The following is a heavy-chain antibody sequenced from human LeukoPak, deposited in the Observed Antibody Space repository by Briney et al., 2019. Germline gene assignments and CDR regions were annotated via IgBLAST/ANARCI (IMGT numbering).Heavy chain of an antibody. Sequence: PSETLSLTCTVSGDPITSNYWTRIRQPPGKRLEWLVYTSASGDTNYNPSLTSRGTISLDPSKNQFSLKLSSVTAEDTAVYYSARGRYVDTAQTPFWFDPWGEGTLVTVSS. CDR1: GDPITSNY. CDR3: ARGRYVDTAQTPFWFDP. V-gene: IGHV4-4*09. J-gene: IGHJ5*02. D-gene: IGHD5-18*01. CDR2: TSASGDT.